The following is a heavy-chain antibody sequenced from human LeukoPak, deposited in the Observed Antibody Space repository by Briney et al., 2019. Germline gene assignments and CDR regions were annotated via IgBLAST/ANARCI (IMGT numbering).Heavy chain of an antibody. Sequence: SETLSLTCTVSGGSISSYYWSWIRQPPGKGLEWIGYIYYSGSTDYNPSLKSRDTISVDTSKNQFSLKLRSVTAADTAVYYCARSPTLYHFDYWGQGTLVTVSS. CDR3: ARSPTLYHFDY. V-gene: IGHV4-59*08. D-gene: IGHD2-15*01. CDR1: GGSISSYY. CDR2: IYYSGST. J-gene: IGHJ4*02.